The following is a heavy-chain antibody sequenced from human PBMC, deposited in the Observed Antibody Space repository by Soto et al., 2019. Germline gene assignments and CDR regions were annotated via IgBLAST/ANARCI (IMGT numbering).Heavy chain of an antibody. CDR2: ISYDGSNK. J-gene: IGHJ6*02. CDR3: AREGEAARNDREGMDV. Sequence: GGSLRLSCAASGFTFSSYAMHWVRQAPGKGLEWVAVISYDGSNKYYADSVKGRFTISRDNSKNTLYLQMNSLRAEDTAVYYCAREGEAARNDREGMDVWGQGTTVTVSS. V-gene: IGHV3-30-3*01. CDR1: GFTFSSYA. D-gene: IGHD1-1*01.